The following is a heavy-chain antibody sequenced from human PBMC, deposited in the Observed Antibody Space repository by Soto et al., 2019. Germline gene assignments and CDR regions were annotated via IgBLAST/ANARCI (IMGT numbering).Heavy chain of an antibody. J-gene: IGHJ5*02. CDR3: ARVVGALGHWFDP. CDR2: ISAYNGNT. D-gene: IGHD1-26*01. CDR1: GYTFTSYG. V-gene: IGHV1-18*01. Sequence: QVQLVQSGAEGKKPGASVKVSCKASGYTFTSYGVRWVRQAPRQGLEWVGRISAYNGNTNYAQKLQGRVTMTTDTSTGTAYMELRSLRSDDTAVYFCARVVGALGHWFDPWGQGTLVTVSS.